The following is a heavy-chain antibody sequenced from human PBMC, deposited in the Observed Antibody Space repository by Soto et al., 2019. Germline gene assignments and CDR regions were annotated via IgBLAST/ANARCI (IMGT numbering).Heavy chain of an antibody. CDR2: IGYDESNK. J-gene: IGHJ6*02. CDR1: GFTFSSFG. V-gene: IGHV3-33*01. CDR3: ARGGDYYYGMDV. Sequence: QVQLGESGGGLARPGRPLRFSGAGPGFTFSSFGWHWAPQAPGRGLGWVAVIGYDESNKYYEDSVKGRLTISRDNSKNTLYLQMNSLRAEDTAVYYCARGGDYYYGMDVWGQGTTVTVSS.